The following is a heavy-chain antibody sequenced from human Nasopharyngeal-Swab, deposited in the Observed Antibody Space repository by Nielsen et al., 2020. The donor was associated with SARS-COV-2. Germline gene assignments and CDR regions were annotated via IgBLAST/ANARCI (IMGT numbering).Heavy chain of an antibody. Sequence: GPLRLSCAASGFTFSDYTMNWVRQAPGQGLEWVSSIISSGSYMYYTDSVKGRFTMSRDNAKNSLYLQMNSLRAEDTAVYYCASDSRYWGQGTLVTVSS. D-gene: IGHD2-2*01. CDR3: ASDSRY. V-gene: IGHV3-21*01. CDR2: IISSGSYM. J-gene: IGHJ4*02. CDR1: GFTFSDYT.